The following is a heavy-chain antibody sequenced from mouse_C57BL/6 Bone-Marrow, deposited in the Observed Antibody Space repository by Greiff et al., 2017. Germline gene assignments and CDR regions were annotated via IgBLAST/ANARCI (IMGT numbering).Heavy chain of an antibody. Sequence: QVQLQQSGAELARPGASVKMSCKASGYTFTSYTMHWVKQRPGQGLEWIGYINPSSGYTKYNQKFKDKATLTADKSSSTAYMQLSSLTSEDSAVYYCARGDYYGSSYEDWGQGTTLTVSS. CDR1: GYTFTSYT. CDR3: ARGDYYGSSYED. D-gene: IGHD1-1*01. V-gene: IGHV1-4*01. CDR2: INPSSGYT. J-gene: IGHJ2*01.